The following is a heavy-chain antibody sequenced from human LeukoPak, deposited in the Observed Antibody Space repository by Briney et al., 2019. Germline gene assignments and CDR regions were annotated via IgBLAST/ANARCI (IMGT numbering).Heavy chain of an antibody. V-gene: IGHV1-46*01. Sequence: ASVKVSCKASGYTFISYYMHWVRQAPGQGLELIGIINPSGGSTTYAQKFQGRVAVTSDTSTSTVYMELSSLRSEDTAFYYCARAGARSPFDYWGQGTLVTVSS. CDR1: GYTFISYY. CDR3: ARAGARSPFDY. J-gene: IGHJ4*02. D-gene: IGHD3-10*01. CDR2: INPSGGST.